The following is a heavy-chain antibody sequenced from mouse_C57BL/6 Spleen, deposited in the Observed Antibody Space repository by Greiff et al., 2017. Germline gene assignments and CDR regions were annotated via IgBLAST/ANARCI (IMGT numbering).Heavy chain of an antibody. CDR3: TREGAYYSNYRGYFDV. V-gene: IGHV5-9-1*02. CDR2: ISSGGDYI. CDR1: GFTFSSYA. D-gene: IGHD2-5*01. J-gene: IGHJ1*03. Sequence: DVKLVESGEGLVKPGGSLQLSCAASGFTFSSYAMSWVRQTPEKRLEWVAYISSGGDYIYYADTVKGRFTISRDNARNTLYLQMSSLKSEDTAMYYCTREGAYYSNYRGYFDVWGTGTTVTVSS.